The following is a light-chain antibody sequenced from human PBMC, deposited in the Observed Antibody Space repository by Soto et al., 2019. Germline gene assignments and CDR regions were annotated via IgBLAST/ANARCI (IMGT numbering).Light chain of an antibody. V-gene: IGLV2-14*01. CDR1: NTDLGVYGY. CDR3: FSKISGFVYG. Sequence: QSALAQPASVSGSFGQSITISCSGPNTDLGVYGYVSWYQHHPGKAPKLLIYDVNNRPSGISDCFSGSKSGDTASLTISGLQAEDEADHFCFSKISGFVYGFGTGTKVTVL. J-gene: IGLJ1*01. CDR2: DVN.